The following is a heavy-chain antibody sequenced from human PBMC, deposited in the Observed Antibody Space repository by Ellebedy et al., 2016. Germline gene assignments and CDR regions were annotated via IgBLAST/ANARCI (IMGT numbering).Heavy chain of an antibody. J-gene: IGHJ4*02. V-gene: IGHV1-69*04. CDR3: ARDGEGWELLKF. CDR1: GGTFANYA. Sequence: SVKVSXXASGGTFANYAITWVRQAPGQGLEWMGRIIPVLDTKNHAQKFQGRVTITADKSTTTAYMELSGLRSEDTAVYYCARDGEGWELLKFWGQGTPVTVSS. CDR2: IIPVLDTK. D-gene: IGHD1-26*01.